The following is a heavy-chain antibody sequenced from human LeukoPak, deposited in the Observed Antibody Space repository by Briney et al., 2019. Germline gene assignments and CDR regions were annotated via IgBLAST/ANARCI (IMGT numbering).Heavy chain of an antibody. Sequence: GGSLRLSCLVSEFTVSSNYMNWVRQAPGKGLEWVSVIYGGESTYYADSVKGRFTISRDNSKNTLYLQMNSLRAEDTAVYYCARISLTGYAPISGYFDYWGQGTLVTVSS. V-gene: IGHV3-53*01. CDR1: EFTVSSNY. J-gene: IGHJ4*02. CDR3: ARISLTGYAPISGYFDY. CDR2: IYGGEST. D-gene: IGHD3-9*01.